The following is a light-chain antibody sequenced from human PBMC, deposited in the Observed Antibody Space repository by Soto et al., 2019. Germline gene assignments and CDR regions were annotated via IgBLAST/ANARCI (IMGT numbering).Light chain of an antibody. CDR1: HDINKN. CDR2: DAS. Sequence: IQIYQSPSSVSASVGDRVTITCQGSHDINKNLICYQQKPGKAPKLLIYDASDLETGVPSRFSGSGSGTGFTFTISSLQPEDFATYYCQQYQNSPRTFGQRTKVDI. V-gene: IGKV1-33*01. J-gene: IGKJ1*01. CDR3: QQYQNSPRT.